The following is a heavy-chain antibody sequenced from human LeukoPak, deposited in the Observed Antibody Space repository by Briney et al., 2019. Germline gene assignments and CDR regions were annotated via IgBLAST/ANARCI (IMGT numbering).Heavy chain of an antibody. V-gene: IGHV3-21*01. CDR3: ARDAYHYYDSSGYYFDY. D-gene: IGHD3-22*01. CDR1: GFTFSSYS. Sequence: GGSLRLSCAASGFTFSSYSMNWVRQAPGKGLEWVSSISSSSYIYYADSVKGRFTISRDNAKNSLYLQMNSLRAEDTAVYYCARDAYHYYDSSGYYFDYWGQGTLVTVSS. CDR2: ISSSSYI. J-gene: IGHJ4*02.